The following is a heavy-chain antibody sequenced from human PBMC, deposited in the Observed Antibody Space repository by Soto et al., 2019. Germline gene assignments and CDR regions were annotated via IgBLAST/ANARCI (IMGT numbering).Heavy chain of an antibody. D-gene: IGHD4-17*01. Sequence: SGPTLVNPTQTLTLTCTFSGFSLSTSGMRVSWIRQPPGKALEWLARIDWDDDKFYSTSLKTRLTISKDTSKNQVVLTMTNMDPVDTATYYCVRNGATVVNAFDIWGQGTMVTVSS. CDR1: GFSLSTSGMR. CDR3: VRNGATVVNAFDI. J-gene: IGHJ3*02. V-gene: IGHV2-70*04. CDR2: IDWDDDK.